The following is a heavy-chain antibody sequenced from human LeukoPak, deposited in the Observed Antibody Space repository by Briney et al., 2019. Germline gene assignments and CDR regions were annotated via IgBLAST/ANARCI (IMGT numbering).Heavy chain of an antibody. V-gene: IGHV1-8*01. CDR2: MNPNSGNT. CDR3: ARGRCTMVRGVIMVY. CDR1: GYTFTIYD. Sequence: GASVSVSYKASGYTFTIYDINWVRQATAQGLEWMGCMNPNSGNTGYAQKFQGKVTMTRNTSISTAYMELSSLRSEDTAVYYCARGRCTMVRGVIMVYWGQGTRVTVAS. J-gene: IGHJ4*02. D-gene: IGHD3-10*01.